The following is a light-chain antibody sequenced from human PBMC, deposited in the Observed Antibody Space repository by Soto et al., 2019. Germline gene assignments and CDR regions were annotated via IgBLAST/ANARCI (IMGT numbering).Light chain of an antibody. CDR2: DNN. Sequence: QSVLTQPPSVSAAPGQKVTISCSGSSSNIGNNYVSWFQQFPGTAPKLLIYDNNERPSEIPDRFSGSKSVTSATLGITGLQTGDEADYYCASWDSSLSAVVFGGGTKLTVL. CDR1: SSNIGNNY. J-gene: IGLJ2*01. V-gene: IGLV1-51*01. CDR3: ASWDSSLSAVV.